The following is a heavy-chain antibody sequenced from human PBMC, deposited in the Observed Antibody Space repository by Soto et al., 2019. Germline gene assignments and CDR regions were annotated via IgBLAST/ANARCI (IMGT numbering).Heavy chain of an antibody. J-gene: IGHJ3*01. CDR3: VSHGAVASDIEVTGSAALNV. CDR1: GYSFTKFW. D-gene: IGHD6-19*01. CDR2: IDPDDSHT. Sequence: EVQLVQSGAEVKNPGESLRISCQGSGYSFTKFWISWVRQMPGQGLEWMGKIDPDDSHTDYSPSFQGHVTLSGDKSISSVYLEWSSLKATDSGTYYCVSHGAVASDIEVTGSAALNVWGQGTVVTVSS. V-gene: IGHV5-10-1*03.